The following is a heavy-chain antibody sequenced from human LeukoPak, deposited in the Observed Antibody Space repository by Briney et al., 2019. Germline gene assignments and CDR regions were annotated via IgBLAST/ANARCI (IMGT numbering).Heavy chain of an antibody. CDR3: AKAGAVVVVAAKYFDY. J-gene: IGHJ4*02. D-gene: IGHD2-15*01. CDR2: ISGSGGST. V-gene: IGHV3-23*01. Sequence: GGSLRLSCAASGFTFSSYGMSWVRQAPGKGLEWVSAISGSGGSTYYADSVKGRFTISRDNSKNTLYLQMNSLRAEDTAVYYCAKAGAVVVVAAKYFDYWGQGTLVTVSS. CDR1: GFTFSSYG.